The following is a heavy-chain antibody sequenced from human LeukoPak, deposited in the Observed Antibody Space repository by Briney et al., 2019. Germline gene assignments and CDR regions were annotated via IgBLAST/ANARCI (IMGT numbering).Heavy chain of an antibody. CDR1: GFTFSSYG. CDR3: AKSHDSSGYYWASIDY. D-gene: IGHD3-22*01. V-gene: IGHV3-23*01. CDR2: ISGSGSST. J-gene: IGHJ4*02. Sequence: GGSLRLSCAASGFTFSSYGMNWVRQPPGKGLELASTISGSGSSTYYEDSVKGRFTISRDNSKNTLYLQMNSLRAEDTAVYHCAKSHDSSGYYWASIDYWGQGTLVTVSS.